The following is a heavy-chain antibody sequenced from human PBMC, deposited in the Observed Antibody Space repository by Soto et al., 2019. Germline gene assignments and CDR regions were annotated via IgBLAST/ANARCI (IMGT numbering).Heavy chain of an antibody. CDR1: GFTFSSSA. D-gene: IGHD2-15*01. J-gene: IGHJ3*02. Sequence: SVKVSCKASGFTFSSSAVQWVRQARGQRLEWIGWIVLGNGNTNYAQKFQERVTMTTDTSTSTAYMELRSLRSDDTAVYYCARDRGAAKGADAFDIWGQGTMVTVSS. CDR3: ARDRGAAKGADAFDI. V-gene: IGHV1-58*01. CDR2: IVLGNGNT.